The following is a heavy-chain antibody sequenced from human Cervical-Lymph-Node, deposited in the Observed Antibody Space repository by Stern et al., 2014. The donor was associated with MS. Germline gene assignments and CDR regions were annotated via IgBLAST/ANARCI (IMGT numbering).Heavy chain of an antibody. CDR2: MSFVGGNK. CDR3: MGVGDAMHV. Sequence: VQLVESGGGVVQPGRSLTLSCAASGFSLSNSGMHWVRQAPAKGLEWVAVMSFVGGNKKYGDSVKGRFSISRDMANNTLFLQMNSLRPEDTAVYYCMGVGDAMHVWGQGTTVIVSS. J-gene: IGHJ6*02. V-gene: IGHV3-30*03. CDR1: GFSLSNSG.